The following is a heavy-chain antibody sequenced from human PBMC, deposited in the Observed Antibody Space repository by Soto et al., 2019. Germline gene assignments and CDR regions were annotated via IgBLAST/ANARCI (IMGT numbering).Heavy chain of an antibody. Sequence: PSETLSLTCAVSGGSISSGGYSWSWIRQPPGKGLEWIGYIYHSGYTYSNPSLKSRVTISVDMSKNQFSLKLSSVTAADTAVYYCARAHYGDYGYGMDVWGQGTTVTVSS. V-gene: IGHV4-30-2*01. D-gene: IGHD4-17*01. J-gene: IGHJ6*02. CDR1: GGSISSGGYS. CDR2: IYHSGYT. CDR3: ARAHYGDYGYGMDV.